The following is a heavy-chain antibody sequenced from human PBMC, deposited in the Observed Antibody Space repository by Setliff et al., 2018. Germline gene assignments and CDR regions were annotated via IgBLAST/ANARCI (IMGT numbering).Heavy chain of an antibody. CDR2: ICNSGVT. V-gene: IGHV4-31*01. D-gene: IGHD3-10*01. CDR1: GGSVSSTSYY. CDR3: ARAPHVSGNFGWFDP. Sequence: SETLSLTCTVSGGSVSSTSYYWGWIRQPPGKGLEWIGYICNSGVTNYNPSLKSVVTVSADTSKNQFSLTLRSVTAADTAVYYCARAPHVSGNFGWFDPWGQGTLVTVSS. J-gene: IGHJ5*02.